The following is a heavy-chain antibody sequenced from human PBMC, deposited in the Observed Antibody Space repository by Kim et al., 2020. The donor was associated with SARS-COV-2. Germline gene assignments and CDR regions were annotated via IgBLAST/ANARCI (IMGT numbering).Heavy chain of an antibody. D-gene: IGHD3-10*01. CDR2: IRSKAYGGTT. Sequence: GGSLRLSFTASGFTFGDYAMSWVRQAPGKGLEWVGFIRSKAYGGTTEYAASVKGRFTISRDDSKSIAYLQMNSLKTEDTAVYYCTRGGFPDYWGQGTLVTVSS. CDR1: GFTFGDYA. J-gene: IGHJ4*02. CDR3: TRGGFPDY. V-gene: IGHV3-49*04.